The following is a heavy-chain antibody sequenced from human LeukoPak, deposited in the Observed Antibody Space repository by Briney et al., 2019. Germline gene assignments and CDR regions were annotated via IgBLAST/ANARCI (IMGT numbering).Heavy chain of an antibody. V-gene: IGHV3-48*03. CDR1: GFTFSSYE. CDR2: ISSSGSTI. J-gene: IGHJ4*02. Sequence: SGGSLRLSCAASGFTFSSYEMNWVRQAPGKGLEWVSYISSSGSTIYYADSVKGRFTISRDNAKNSLYLQMNSLRAEDTAVYYCARDIPHYGSANWGQGTLVTVSS. D-gene: IGHD3-10*01. CDR3: ARDIPHYGSAN.